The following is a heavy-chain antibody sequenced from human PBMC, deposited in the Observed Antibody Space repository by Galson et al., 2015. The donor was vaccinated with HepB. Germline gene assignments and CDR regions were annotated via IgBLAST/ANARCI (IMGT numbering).Heavy chain of an antibody. J-gene: IGHJ4*02. V-gene: IGHV3-9*01. Sequence: SLRLSCAASGFTFDDYAMHWVRQAPGKGLEWVSGISWNSGSIGYADSVKGRFTISRDNAKNSLYLQMNSLRAEDTALYYCAKGGAWHGGILTGVDYWGQGTLVTVSS. CDR1: GFTFDDYA. D-gene: IGHD3-9*01. CDR2: ISWNSGSI. CDR3: AKGGAWHGGILTGVDY.